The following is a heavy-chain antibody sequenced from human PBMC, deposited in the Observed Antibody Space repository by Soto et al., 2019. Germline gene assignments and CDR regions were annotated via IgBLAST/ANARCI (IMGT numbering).Heavy chain of an antibody. D-gene: IGHD6-19*01. J-gene: IGHJ6*02. Sequence: QVQLQQWGAGLLKPSETLSLTCGVYGGSFSGYYWSWIRQPPGKGLEWIGEINHSGSIKYNPSLKSRVTISVDTSKNQFSLKLSSVTAAETAVYYCARGAGSGWDYYHYGMDVWGQGTTVTVSS. CDR1: GGSFSGYY. CDR3: ARGAGSGWDYYHYGMDV. V-gene: IGHV4-34*01. CDR2: INHSGSI.